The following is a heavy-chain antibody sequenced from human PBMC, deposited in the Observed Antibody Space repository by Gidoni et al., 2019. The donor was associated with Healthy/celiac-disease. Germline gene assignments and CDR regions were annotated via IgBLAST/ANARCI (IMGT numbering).Heavy chain of an antibody. Sequence: EEPLVESGGGLVQPGGSLRLSCAVSGFTFSSYEMNWVRQAPGKGLEWVSYISHTGNTIHYADSVKGRFTISRDNAKNSLYLQMNSLRAEDTAVYYCARVTRDSSSFDYWGQGTLVTVSS. CDR3: ARVTRDSSSFDY. V-gene: IGHV3-48*03. CDR1: GFTFSSYE. CDR2: ISHTGNTI. J-gene: IGHJ4*02. D-gene: IGHD6-13*01.